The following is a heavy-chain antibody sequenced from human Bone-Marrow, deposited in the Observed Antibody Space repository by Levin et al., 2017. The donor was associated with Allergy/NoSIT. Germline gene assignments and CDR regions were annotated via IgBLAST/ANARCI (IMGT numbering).Heavy chain of an antibody. J-gene: IGHJ5*02. CDR2: ITSSSTYM. D-gene: IGHD2-8*01. Sequence: GGSLRLSCEASGITFSDYSMNWVRQAPGKGLEWVSSITSSSTYMYYTDSVKGRFTISRDNAKNSLYLQMNSLRADDTAVYYCASGPPSDVVLMVAFSWGQGTLVTVSS. V-gene: IGHV3-21*01. CDR3: ASGPPSDVVLMVAFS. CDR1: GITFSDYS.